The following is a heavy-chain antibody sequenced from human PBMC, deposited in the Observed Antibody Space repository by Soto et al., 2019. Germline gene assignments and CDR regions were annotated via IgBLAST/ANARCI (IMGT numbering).Heavy chain of an antibody. J-gene: IGHJ6*02. CDR3: ARGEAARRFMDV. D-gene: IGHD1-26*01. V-gene: IGHV4-30-4*01. CDR1: GGSISSGDYY. Sequence: LSLTCTVSGGSISSGDYYWSWIRQPPGKGLEWIGYIYYSGSTYYNPSLKSRVTISVDTSKNQFSLKLSSVTAADTAVYYCARGEAARRFMDVWGQGTTVTVSS. CDR2: IYYSGST.